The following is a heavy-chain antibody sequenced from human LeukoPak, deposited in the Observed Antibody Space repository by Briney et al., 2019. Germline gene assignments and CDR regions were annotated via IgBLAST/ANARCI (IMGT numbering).Heavy chain of an antibody. CDR3: AKDHYDSSPNYFDY. V-gene: IGHV3-43*02. CDR1: GFTFDDYA. Sequence: GGSLRLSCAASGFTFDDYAMHWVRQAPGKGLEWVSLISGDGGSTYYADSVKGRFTISRDNSKNSLYLQINSLRTEDTALYYCAKDHYDSSPNYFDYWGQGTLVTVSS. CDR2: ISGDGGST. D-gene: IGHD3-22*01. J-gene: IGHJ4*02.